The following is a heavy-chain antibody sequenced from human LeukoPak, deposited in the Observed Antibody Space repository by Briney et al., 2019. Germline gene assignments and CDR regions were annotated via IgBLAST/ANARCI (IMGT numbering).Heavy chain of an antibody. D-gene: IGHD4-17*01. CDR1: GGSFSGYY. J-gene: IGHJ4*02. Sequence: SETLSLTCAVYGGSFSGYYWSWIRQPPGKGLEWIGEINHSGSTNYNPSLKSRVTISVDTSKNQFSLKLSSVTAADTAVYYCAKENYGDYEDWGQGTLVTVSS. V-gene: IGHV4-34*01. CDR3: AKENYGDYED. CDR2: INHSGST.